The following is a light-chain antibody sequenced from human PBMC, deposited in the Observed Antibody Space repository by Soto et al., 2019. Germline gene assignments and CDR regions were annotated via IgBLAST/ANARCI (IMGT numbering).Light chain of an antibody. Sequence: DIQMTQSPSSLSASVGDRVTLTCRASQSISTYLNWYQQKPGKAPKLLIYAASSLQRGVPSRFSGSGSGTDLTLTISGLKTPDLATYYCQQRYPTKTFGPGTKVDIK. V-gene: IGKV1-39*01. CDR1: QSISTY. J-gene: IGKJ3*01. CDR3: QQRYPTKT. CDR2: AAS.